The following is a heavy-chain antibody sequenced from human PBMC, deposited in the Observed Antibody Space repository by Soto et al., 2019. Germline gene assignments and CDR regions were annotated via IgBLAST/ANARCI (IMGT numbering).Heavy chain of an antibody. V-gene: IGHV1-3*04. CDR1: GYIFTSYA. J-gene: IGHJ5*02. Sequence: QVQLVQSGAEVKKPGASVKVSCKASGYIFTSYAMQWVRQAPGQRLEWMGWINSGNDKTKYSQKFQARVTISRDTSASTAYLELSSLRYEDTAVYDSARGSGNWFDLWGQGTLVTVSS. CDR3: ARGSGNWFDL. CDR2: INSGNDKT.